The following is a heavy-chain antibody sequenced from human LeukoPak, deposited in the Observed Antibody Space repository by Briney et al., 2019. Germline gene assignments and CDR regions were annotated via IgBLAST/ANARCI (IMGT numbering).Heavy chain of an antibody. D-gene: IGHD3-3*01. Sequence: AETLSLTCAVSGGSLGDYYWSWVRQPPGEGLEWIGEIYQIGSINYSPSLKSRLTLSIAPSKNQFSLNPTPVTAADTAVYYYARGWRAISRAWGQGILVTVSS. CDR3: ARGWRAISRA. V-gene: IGHV4-34*01. CDR1: GGSLGDYY. J-gene: IGHJ5*02. CDR2: IYQIGSI.